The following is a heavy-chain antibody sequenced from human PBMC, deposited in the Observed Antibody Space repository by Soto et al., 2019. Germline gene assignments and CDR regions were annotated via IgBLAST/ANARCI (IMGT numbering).Heavy chain of an antibody. CDR2: ISAYNGNT. CDR3: ARALSSIAARGNWFDP. Sequence: ASVKVSCKASGYTFASYGISWVRQAPGQGLEWMGWISAYNGNTNYAQKLQGSVTMTTDTSTSTAYMELRSLRSDDTAVYYCARALSSIAARGNWFDPWGQGTLVTVSS. CDR1: GYTFASYG. V-gene: IGHV1-18*01. D-gene: IGHD6-6*01. J-gene: IGHJ5*02.